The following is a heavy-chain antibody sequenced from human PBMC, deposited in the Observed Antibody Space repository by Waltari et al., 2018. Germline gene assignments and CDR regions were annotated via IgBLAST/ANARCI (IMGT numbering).Heavy chain of an antibody. CDR1: GFTCSTYA. CDR3: AKVQGPATSYWYFDL. Sequence: EVHLLESGGGLVQPGGSLRLSCAASGFTCSTYASTWVRQAPGKGLEWVSVIYTGVSTTFYADSVKGRFTISRDNSKNTLYLQMSSLRSEDTAVYYCAKVQGPATSYWYFDLWGRGTLVTVSS. D-gene: IGHD1-26*01. CDR2: IYTGVSTT. J-gene: IGHJ2*01. V-gene: IGHV3-23*03.